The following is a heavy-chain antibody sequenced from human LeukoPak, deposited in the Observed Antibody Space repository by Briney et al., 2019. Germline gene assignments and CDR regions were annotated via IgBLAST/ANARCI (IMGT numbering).Heavy chain of an antibody. Sequence: SVTLSLTCTVSVDSVNSSSYYWGWSCLPPGKGRQWVGSIHFGGPTYYPPSLRSRASISIDTSKNPFSLRLTSATAADTAVYFCARRYFYRPFHQWGLGTLVTVSS. CDR3: ARRYFYRPFHQ. J-gene: IGHJ1*01. CDR1: VDSVNSSSYY. CDR2: IHFGGPT. V-gene: IGHV4-39*02. D-gene: IGHD2/OR15-2a*01.